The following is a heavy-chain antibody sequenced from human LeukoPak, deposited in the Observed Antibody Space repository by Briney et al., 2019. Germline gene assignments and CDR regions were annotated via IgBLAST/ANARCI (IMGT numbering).Heavy chain of an antibody. V-gene: IGHV3-74*01. Sequence: GGSLRLSCAASGFSFSAHWMHWLRQAPGKGLVWVAQINGDATATNYAGSVKGRFTISRDNAKNTVHLQMSTLRAEDRAVYYCAKDKWWGASDHWGQGSLVTVSS. J-gene: IGHJ4*02. CDR3: AKDKWWGASDH. CDR1: GFSFSAHW. CDR2: INGDATAT. D-gene: IGHD2-8*01.